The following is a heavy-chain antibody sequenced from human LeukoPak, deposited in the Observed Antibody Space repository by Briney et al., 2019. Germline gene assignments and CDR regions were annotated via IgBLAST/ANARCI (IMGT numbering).Heavy chain of an antibody. D-gene: IGHD3-10*01. Sequence: GAPRQISCEGAGSIFTSYWIGWGRPLAGKGLERMGIIYPGDSDTKDSPSFQGQVTISADKSISTAYLQWSSLKASDTAMYYCARRLGVHYFDYWGQGTLVTVSS. CDR2: IYPGDSDT. CDR1: GSIFTSYW. CDR3: ARRLGVHYFDY. V-gene: IGHV5-51*01. J-gene: IGHJ4*02.